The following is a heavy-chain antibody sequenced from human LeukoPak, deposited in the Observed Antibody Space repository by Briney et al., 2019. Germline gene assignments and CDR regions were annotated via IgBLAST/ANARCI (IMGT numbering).Heavy chain of an antibody. J-gene: IGHJ4*02. CDR2: ISAYNGDT. D-gene: IGHD6-19*01. CDR3: ARDPGSGWLRFDS. CDR1: GYTFTNYG. V-gene: IGHV1-18*01. Sequence: ASVKVSCKASGYTFTNYGISWVRQAPGQGLEWMGWISAYNGDTNFAQKFQGRVTMTTDTSTSTAYMEVRSLRSDDTAVYYCARDPGSGWLRFDSWGQGTLVTVSS.